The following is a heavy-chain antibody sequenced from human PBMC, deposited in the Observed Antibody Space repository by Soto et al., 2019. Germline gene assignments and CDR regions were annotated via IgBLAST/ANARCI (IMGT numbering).Heavy chain of an antibody. D-gene: IGHD3-10*01. V-gene: IGHV1-18*04. CDR3: ARAGKYYYGSGSPYYYGMDV. CDR2: ISGYNGNT. Sequence: QVQLVQSGAEVKKPGASVKVSCKASGYTFTSYGVSWVRQAPGQGLEWMGWISGYNGNTNYAQKLQGRVTITTDTSTSTAYMELRSLRPDDTAVYYCARAGKYYYGSGSPYYYGMDVWGQGITVTVSS. CDR1: GYTFTSYG. J-gene: IGHJ6*02.